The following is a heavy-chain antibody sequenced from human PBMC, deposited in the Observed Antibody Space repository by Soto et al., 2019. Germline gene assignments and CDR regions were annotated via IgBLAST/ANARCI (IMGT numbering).Heavy chain of an antibody. D-gene: IGHD3-10*01. Sequence: GGSLRLSCAASGFTFSSYAMSWVRQAPGKGLEWVSAISGSGGSTYYADSVKGRFTISRDNSKNTLYLQMNSLRAEDTAVYYCAKDPYYGSGSYYSGEDDYWGQGTLVTVSS. J-gene: IGHJ4*02. CDR2: ISGSGGST. CDR1: GFTFSSYA. V-gene: IGHV3-23*01. CDR3: AKDPYYGSGSYYSGEDDY.